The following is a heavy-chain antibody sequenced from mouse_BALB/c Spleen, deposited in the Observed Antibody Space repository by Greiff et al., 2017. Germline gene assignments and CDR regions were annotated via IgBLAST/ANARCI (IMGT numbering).Heavy chain of an antibody. Sequence: VHLVESGPELVKPGASVKMSCKASGYTFTSYYIHWVKQRPGQGLEWIGWIYPGDGSTKYNEKFKGKTTLTADKSSSTAYMLLSSLTSEDSAIYFCARRGYYGFAYWGQGTLVTVSA. J-gene: IGHJ3*01. D-gene: IGHD2-1*01. CDR3: ARRGYYGFAY. V-gene: IGHV1S56*01. CDR1: GYTFTSYY. CDR2: IYPGDGST.